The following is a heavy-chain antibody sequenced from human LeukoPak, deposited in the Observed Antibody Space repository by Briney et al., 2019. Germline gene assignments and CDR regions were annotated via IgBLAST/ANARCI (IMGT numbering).Heavy chain of an antibody. D-gene: IGHD2-2*01. V-gene: IGHV4-59*08. CDR1: GGSISGYY. CDR3: ARQRYCSSTSCHQTFDY. Sequence: SETLSLTCTVSGGSISGYYWSWIRQPPGKGLEWIGYIYYSGSTTYNPSPKSRVTISVDTSKNQFSLKLSSVTAADTAVYYCARQRYCSSTSCHQTFDYWGQGTLVTVSS. CDR2: IYYSGST. J-gene: IGHJ4*02.